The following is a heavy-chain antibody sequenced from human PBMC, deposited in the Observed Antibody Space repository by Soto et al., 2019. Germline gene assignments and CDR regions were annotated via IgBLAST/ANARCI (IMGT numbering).Heavy chain of an antibody. CDR2: IFYGGST. D-gene: IGHD6-13*01. V-gene: IGHV4-39*01. J-gene: IGHJ5*02. CDR3: ARLHSFGFLYTQQP. Sequence: QVQLQESGPGLVKPSETLSLTCTVSGGSISSSSYYWGWIRQPPGKGLEWIGTIFYGGSTYYNSSLTSRVTISVDTSKNQFSLKLSSVTAADTAVYYCARLHSFGFLYTQQPWGQGTLVTVSS. CDR1: GGSISSSSYY.